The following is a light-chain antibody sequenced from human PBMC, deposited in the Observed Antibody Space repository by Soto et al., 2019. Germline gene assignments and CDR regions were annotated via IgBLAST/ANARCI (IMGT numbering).Light chain of an antibody. V-gene: IGKV3-20*01. CDR1: QSVNTRD. J-gene: IGKJ2*01. CDR3: RLYGHAPPAYT. Sequence: DIVLTQSPGTLSLSPGERATLSCRASQSVNTRDFAWYRQNPGQAPRLLSFGASNRATGIPDRFSGSGSGTDFTLTISRREPEDCALYYWRLYGHAPPAYTFGQGTKLEIK. CDR2: GAS.